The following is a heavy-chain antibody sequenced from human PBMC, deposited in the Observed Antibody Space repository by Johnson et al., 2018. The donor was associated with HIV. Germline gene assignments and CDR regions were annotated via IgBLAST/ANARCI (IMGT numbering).Heavy chain of an antibody. V-gene: IGHV3-66*01. CDR3: ARVVTGYSYGT. D-gene: IGHD5-18*01. CDR2: IYSGGNT. Sequence: VQLVESGGGLVQPGGSLRLSCAASGFTVSSNYMNWVRQAPGKGLEWVSVIYSGGNTYYADSVKGRFTISRDNSKNTLYLQMNSLRVEDTAVYYCARVVTGYSYGTGGQGTMVTVSS. CDR1: GFTVSSNY. J-gene: IGHJ3*01.